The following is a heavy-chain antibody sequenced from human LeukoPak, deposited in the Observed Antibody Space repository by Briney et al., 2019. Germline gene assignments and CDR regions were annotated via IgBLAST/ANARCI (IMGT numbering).Heavy chain of an antibody. D-gene: IGHD2-15*01. J-gene: IGHJ4*02. CDR1: GGSIDSRSYY. Sequence: SETLSLTCTVSGGSIDSRSYYWDWIRQAPGKGLEWIGTIYHSGSTEYNPSLKSRVAIFVDTSKNQFSLILHSVAAADTAVYYCARRSEFDNTHYHYFDYWGQGTVVTVSS. V-gene: IGHV4-39*01. CDR3: ARRSEFDNTHYHYFDY. CDR2: IYHSGST.